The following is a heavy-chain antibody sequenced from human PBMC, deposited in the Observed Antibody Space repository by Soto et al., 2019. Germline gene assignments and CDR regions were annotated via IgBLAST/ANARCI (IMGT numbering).Heavy chain of an antibody. CDR1: GDTFHRHA. D-gene: IGHD2-21*02. J-gene: IGHJ3*02. CDR3: AKHCGGDCSNGFDI. V-gene: IGHV1-69*06. CDR2: IIPMFGTA. Sequence: QVQLVQSGAEVKKPGSSVKVSCKGSGDTFHRHALSWVRQAPGQGLEWMGGIIPMFGTANYAQKFQGRVTMTRDTSTRTVYVELSSLRSEDTAVYYCAKHCGGDCSNGFDIWGQGTKVTVSS.